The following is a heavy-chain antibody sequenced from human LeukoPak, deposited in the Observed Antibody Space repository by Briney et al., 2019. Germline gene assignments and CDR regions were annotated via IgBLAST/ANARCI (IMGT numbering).Heavy chain of an antibody. CDR2: TYYRSKWSS. D-gene: IGHD4-17*01. CDR3: ARATIPNDYGDYGRAIYFDY. V-gene: IGHV6-1*01. J-gene: IGHJ4*02. Sequence: SQTLSLTCAISGDSVSSKSAAWNWIRQSPSRGLEWLGRTYYRSKWSSGYAESVKSRITINPDTSKNQFSLKLSSVTAADTAVYYCARATIPNDYGDYGRAIYFDYWGQGTLVTVSS. CDR1: GDSVSSKSAA.